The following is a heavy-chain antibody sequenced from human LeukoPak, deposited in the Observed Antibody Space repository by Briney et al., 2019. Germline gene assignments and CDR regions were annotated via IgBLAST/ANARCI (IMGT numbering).Heavy chain of an antibody. CDR3: SPLGGTSAY. Sequence: GGSLRLSCAPSGLIFSRSGMHWVRQAPGKGLEWVTIISCDGRNKSYAESVKGRCTISRDNSKNTLFVQMKSLKTEDTAVYYCSPLGGTSAYWGQGTLVTVSS. CDR2: ISCDGRNK. V-gene: IGHV3-30*03. J-gene: IGHJ4*02. CDR1: GLIFSRSG. D-gene: IGHD4-23*01.